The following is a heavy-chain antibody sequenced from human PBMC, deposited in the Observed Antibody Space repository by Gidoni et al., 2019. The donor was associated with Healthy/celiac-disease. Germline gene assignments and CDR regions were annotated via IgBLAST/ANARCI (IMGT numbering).Heavy chain of an antibody. CDR1: GGSISSSSYY. V-gene: IGHV4-39*01. Sequence: QLQLQESGPGLVKPSETLSLTCTVSGGSISSSSYYWGWIRQPPGKGLEWIGSIYYSGSTYYNPSLKSRVTISVDTSKNQFSLKLSSVTAADTAVYYCAGYCSGGSCYVRYWGQGTLVTVSS. CDR2: IYYSGST. CDR3: AGYCSGGSCYVRY. J-gene: IGHJ4*02. D-gene: IGHD2-15*01.